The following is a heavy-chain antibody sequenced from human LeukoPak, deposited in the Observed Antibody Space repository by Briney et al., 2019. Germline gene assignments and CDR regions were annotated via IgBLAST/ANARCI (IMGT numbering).Heavy chain of an antibody. V-gene: IGHV3-23*01. J-gene: IGHJ4*02. CDR3: AKANYSGSYYFDS. CDR2: FSASGGTT. CDR1: GFTFSRSA. D-gene: IGHD1-26*01. Sequence: SGGSLRLSCAASGFTFSRSAMNWVRQAPGKGLEWVSCFSASGGTTYYAGSVKGRFTISRDNSKNTLSVQMNSLRAEDTAVYYCAKANYSGSYYFDSWGQGTLVTVSS.